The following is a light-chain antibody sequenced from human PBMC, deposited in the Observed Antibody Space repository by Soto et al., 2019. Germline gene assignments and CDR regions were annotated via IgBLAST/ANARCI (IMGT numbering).Light chain of an antibody. CDR1: QGISNY. Sequence: DIQLTQSPSFLSASVGDRVTISCRASQGISNYLAWYQQKPGKVPKLLIYAASTLQSGVPSRFSGSGSGTDFTLTISSLQPADVATYYCQKYNSAPQTFGQGTKVDIK. J-gene: IGKJ1*01. CDR2: AAS. V-gene: IGKV1-27*01. CDR3: QKYNSAPQT.